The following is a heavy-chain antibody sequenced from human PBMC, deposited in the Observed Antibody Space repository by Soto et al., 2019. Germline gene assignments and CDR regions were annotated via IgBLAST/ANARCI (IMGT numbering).Heavy chain of an antibody. CDR2: ISAYNGNT. D-gene: IGHD2-2*01. V-gene: IGHV1-18*01. CDR1: GYTFTSYG. Sequence: QVQLVQSGAEVKKPGASVKVSCKASGYTFTSYGISWVRQAPGQGLEWMGRISAYNGNTNYAQKLQGRVTMTTDTSTSTAYMELRSLRSDDTAVYYCARALPLGYCSSTSCPQQDWFDPWGQGTLVTVSS. CDR3: ARALPLGYCSSTSCPQQDWFDP. J-gene: IGHJ5*02.